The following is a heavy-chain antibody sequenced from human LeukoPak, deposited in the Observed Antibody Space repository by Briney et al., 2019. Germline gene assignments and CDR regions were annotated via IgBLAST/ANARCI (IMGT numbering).Heavy chain of an antibody. CDR2: IKEDGSEK. CDR1: GFTFSNYW. V-gene: IGHV3-7*03. D-gene: IGHD3-22*01. J-gene: IGHJ3*02. CDR3: ARESPYYYDSPDAFDI. Sequence: WGSLRLSCAASGFTFSNYWMSWVRQAPGKGLEWVANIKEDGSEKYYVDSVKGRFTISRDNAKNSLYLQMNSLRAEDTAVYYCARESPYYYDSPDAFDIWGQGTMVTVSS.